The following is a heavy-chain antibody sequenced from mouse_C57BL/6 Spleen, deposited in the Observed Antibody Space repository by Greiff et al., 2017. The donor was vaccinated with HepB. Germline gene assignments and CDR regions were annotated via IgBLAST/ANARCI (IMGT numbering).Heavy chain of an antibody. CDR2: INPNNGGT. V-gene: IGHV1-26*01. CDR1: GYTFTDYY. J-gene: IGHJ2*01. D-gene: IGHD1-1*01. CDR3: ASGGFYYYGSSGY. Sequence: EVQLQQSGPELVKPGASVKISCKASGYTFTDYYMNWVKQSHGKSLEWIGDINPNNGGTSYNQKFKGKATLTVDTSSSTAYMELRSLTSEDSAVYYCASGGFYYYGSSGYWGQGTTLTVAS.